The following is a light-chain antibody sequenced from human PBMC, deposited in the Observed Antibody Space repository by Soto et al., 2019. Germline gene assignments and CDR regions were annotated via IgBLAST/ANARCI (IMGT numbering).Light chain of an antibody. CDR1: QSISSY. V-gene: IGKV1-39*01. Sequence: DIQLTQSPKSLSASVGDEVTITCRASQSISSYISWYQQRPGQAPSLLIYAIANVQSGVPARFSGGGSGTDFTLTITSLQPEDFATYFCQQTYTIPHTFGPGTTV. CDR3: QQTYTIPHT. J-gene: IGKJ3*01. CDR2: AIA.